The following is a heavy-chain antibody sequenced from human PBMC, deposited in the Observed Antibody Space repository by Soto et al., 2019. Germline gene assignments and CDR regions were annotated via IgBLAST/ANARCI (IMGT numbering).Heavy chain of an antibody. Sequence: HPGGSLRLSCAVSGFTFSSYGMNWVRQAPGKGLEWVSRISGSGGSTYYADSVKGRFTISRDNSKNTLYLQMNSLRAEDTAVYYCAKTSSSWYSSFGYWGQGTLVTVPS. J-gene: IGHJ4*02. V-gene: IGHV3-23*01. CDR3: AKTSSSWYSSFGY. D-gene: IGHD6-13*01. CDR2: ISGSGGST. CDR1: GFTFSSYG.